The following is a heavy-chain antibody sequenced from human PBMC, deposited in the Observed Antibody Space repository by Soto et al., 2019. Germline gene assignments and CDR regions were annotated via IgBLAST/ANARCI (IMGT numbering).Heavy chain of an antibody. CDR2: ISGSGSTI. D-gene: IGHD2-8*01. Sequence: GGSLRLSCEATGFTFSSHEMNWIRQTPGKRLEWIAKISGSGSTINYADSVKGRFTISRDNVQRTLHLQMDSLRVEDTGVYYCARGGVYWGRGTLVTVSS. V-gene: IGHV3-48*03. CDR3: ARGGVY. J-gene: IGHJ1*01. CDR1: GFTFSSHE.